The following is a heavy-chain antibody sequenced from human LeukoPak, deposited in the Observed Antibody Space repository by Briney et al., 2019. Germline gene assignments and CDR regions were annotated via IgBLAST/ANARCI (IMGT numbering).Heavy chain of an antibody. J-gene: IGHJ3*02. CDR3: ARGGNYGDYDAFDI. CDR1: GYTFTGYY. CDR2: INPNSGGT. V-gene: IGHV1-2*02. Sequence: VASVKVSCKASGYTFTGYYMHWVRQAPGQGLEWMGWINPNSGGTNYAQKFQGRVTMTRDTSISTAYMELSRLRPDDTAVYYCARGGNYGDYDAFDIWGQGTMVTVSS. D-gene: IGHD4-17*01.